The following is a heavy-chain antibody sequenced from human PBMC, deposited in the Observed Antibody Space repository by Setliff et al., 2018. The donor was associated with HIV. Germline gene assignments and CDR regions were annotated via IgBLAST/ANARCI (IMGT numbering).Heavy chain of an antibody. CDR2: VYHSGKT. D-gene: IGHD4-17*01. V-gene: IGHV4-39*07. J-gene: IGHJ4*02. Sequence: SETLSLTCTVSGGSISKSNYYWGWIRQPPGKGLEWIGSVYHSGKTYYNPSLKSRVTMSADTSKNQISLMLRSMTAADTAVYYCAAKKSGDYPFNWGQGTLVTVSS. CDR1: GGSISKSNYY. CDR3: AAKKSGDYPFN.